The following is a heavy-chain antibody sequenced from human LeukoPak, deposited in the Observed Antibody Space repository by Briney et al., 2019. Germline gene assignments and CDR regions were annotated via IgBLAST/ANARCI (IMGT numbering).Heavy chain of an antibody. CDR2: INPGGST. CDR3: ARVHGHNLGTLDY. J-gene: IGHJ4*02. Sequence: PGGSLRLSCAASGITVSSNQMSWVRQPPGEGLQWIGEINPGGSTNKNPSLQSRLIMSVDTSKNQFSLNLTSVTAADTAVYYCARVHGHNLGTLDYWGQGILVTVTS. V-gene: IGHV4-34*01. CDR1: GITVSSNQ. D-gene: IGHD5-24*01.